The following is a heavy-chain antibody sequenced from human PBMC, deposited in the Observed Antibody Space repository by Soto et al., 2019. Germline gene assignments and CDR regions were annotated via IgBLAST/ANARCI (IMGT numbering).Heavy chain of an antibody. Sequence: ASVKVSCKTSGYTFTDYYIHWVRQAPGQGLEWMGWVHPNNGATNYAQKFQSWVTMTRDTSISTAYMELNRLRSDDTAVYYCARGPGGPDGPGDYWGQGTLVTVS. V-gene: IGHV1-2*04. CDR1: GYTFTDYY. CDR2: VHPNNGAT. J-gene: IGHJ4*02. CDR3: ARGPGGPDGPGDY. D-gene: IGHD2-15*01.